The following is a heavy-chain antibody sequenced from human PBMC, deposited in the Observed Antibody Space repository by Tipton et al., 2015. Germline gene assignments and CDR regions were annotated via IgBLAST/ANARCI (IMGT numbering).Heavy chain of an antibody. CDR3: ARLVGVGSYYFDY. V-gene: IGHV3-33*01. CDR1: GFTFSSYG. Sequence: SLRLSCAASGFTFSSYGMHWVRQAPGKGLEWVAVIWYDGGNKYYADSVKGRFTISRDNSKNTLYLQMNSLRAEDTAVYYCARLVGVGSYYFDYWGQGTLVTVSS. D-gene: IGHD2-15*01. CDR2: IWYDGGNK. J-gene: IGHJ4*02.